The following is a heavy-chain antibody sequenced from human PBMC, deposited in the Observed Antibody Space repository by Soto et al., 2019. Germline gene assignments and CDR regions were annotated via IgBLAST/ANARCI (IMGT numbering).Heavy chain of an antibody. V-gene: IGHV4-61*01. D-gene: IGHD3-10*01. CDR1: GGSVSSANNY. J-gene: IGHJ4*02. Sequence: SETLSLTCSVSGGSVSSANNYWSWVRQPPGKGLEWIGYIYNSGSTNYNPSLKSRVTISLDTSKNQFSLKLSSVTAADTAVYYCARAYYYGSGSYGSDYWGQGTLVTVSS. CDR3: ARAYYYGSGSYGSDY. CDR2: IYNSGST.